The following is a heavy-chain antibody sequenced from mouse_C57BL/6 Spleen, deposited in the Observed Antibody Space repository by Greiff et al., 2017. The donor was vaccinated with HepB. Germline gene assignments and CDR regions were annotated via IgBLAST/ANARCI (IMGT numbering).Heavy chain of an antibody. V-gene: IGHV1-78*01. J-gene: IGHJ3*01. CDR2: IYPRDGST. Sequence: QVQLKQSDAELVKPGASVKISCKVSGYTFTDHTIHWMKQRPEQGLEWIGYIYPRDGSTKYNENFTGKATLTADKSSSTAYMQLISLPFEDSAVYFCARKDYRTVFAYWGQGTLVTVSA. CDR3: ARKDYRTVFAY. CDR1: GYTFTDHT. D-gene: IGHD2-14*01.